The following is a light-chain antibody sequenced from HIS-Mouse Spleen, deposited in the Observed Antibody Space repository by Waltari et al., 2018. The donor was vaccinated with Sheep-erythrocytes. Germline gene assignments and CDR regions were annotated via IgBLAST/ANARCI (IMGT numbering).Light chain of an antibody. J-gene: IGKJ4*01. CDR2: AAS. CDR3: QQSYSTPPT. CDR1: QSISSY. V-gene: IGKV1-39*01. Sequence: DIQMTQSPSSLSASVGDRVTITCRASQSISSYLNWYQQKPGKAPKLLIYAASSLQSGVPSRFSSSGSGTDFTLTIISLQPEDFATYYCQQSYSTPPTFGGGTKVEIK.